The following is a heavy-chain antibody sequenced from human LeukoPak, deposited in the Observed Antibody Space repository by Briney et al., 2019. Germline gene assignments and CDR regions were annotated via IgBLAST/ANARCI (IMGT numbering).Heavy chain of an antibody. CDR1: GGSISSYY. CDR2: IYTGGST. V-gene: IGHV4-4*07. CDR3: AREMGDFWSGYYSPGTPGNWFDP. D-gene: IGHD3-3*01. J-gene: IGHJ5*02. Sequence: SETLSLTCTVSGGSISSYYWSWIRQPAGKGLEWIGRIYTGGSTNYNPSPKSRVTMSVDTSKNQFSLKLSSVTAADTAVYYCAREMGDFWSGYYSPGTPGNWFDPWGQGTLVTVSS.